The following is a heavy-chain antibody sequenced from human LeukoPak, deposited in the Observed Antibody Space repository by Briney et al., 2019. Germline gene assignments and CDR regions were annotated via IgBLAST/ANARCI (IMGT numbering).Heavy chain of an antibody. CDR2: IYYSEST. CDR3: ARDTGTVVDY. CDR1: SGSLSTYY. Sequence: KASETLSLTCTLSSGSLSTYYWRCIRHPPGRGVEWIVYIYYSESTNYNPSLKSRVTTSVDPSKNQFALKVSSVAAADTAVYYCARDTGTVVDYWGQGTLVTVSS. D-gene: IGHD4-23*01. V-gene: IGHV4-59*01. J-gene: IGHJ4*02.